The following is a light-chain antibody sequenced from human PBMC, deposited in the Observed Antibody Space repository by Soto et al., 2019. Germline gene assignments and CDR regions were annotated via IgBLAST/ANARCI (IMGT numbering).Light chain of an antibody. J-gene: IGKJ4*01. CDR1: QSVSSN. CDR2: GAS. V-gene: IGKV3-15*01. CDR3: QQYNNWLVT. Sequence: EIVLTQSPGPLSLSPGERATLSCRASQSVSSNLAWYQQKPGQAPRLLIYGASTRATGTPARFSGGGSGTEFTLTISSLQSEDFAVYYCQQYNNWLVTFGGGTKVDIK.